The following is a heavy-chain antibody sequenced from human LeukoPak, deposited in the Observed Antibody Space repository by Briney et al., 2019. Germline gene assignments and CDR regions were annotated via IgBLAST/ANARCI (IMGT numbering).Heavy chain of an antibody. D-gene: IGHD3-10*01. CDR1: GGSFSGYY. J-gene: IGHJ5*02. CDR3: AISPIREERFDP. Sequence: AETLSLTCAVYGGSFSGYYWSWIRQPPGKGLEWIGEINHSGSTNYNPSLKSPVTISVETSKNQFSLKLSSVTAADTSVYYCAISPIREERFDPWGQGTLVTVSS. V-gene: IGHV4-34*01. CDR2: INHSGST.